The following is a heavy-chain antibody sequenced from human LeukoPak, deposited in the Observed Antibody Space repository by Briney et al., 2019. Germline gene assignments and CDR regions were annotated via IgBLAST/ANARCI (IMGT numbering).Heavy chain of an antibody. D-gene: IGHD2-2*01. V-gene: IGHV4-39*01. Sequence: PSETLSLTCTVSGGSISSSSYYWGWIRQPPGKGLEWIGIIYYSGSTYYNPSLKSRLTISVDTSKNQFYLKLSSVTATETAVYYCARRGYCSSTSCYEYWFDPWGQGTLVTVSS. CDR3: ARRGYCSSTSCYEYWFDP. CDR1: GGSISSSSYY. J-gene: IGHJ5*02. CDR2: IYYSGST.